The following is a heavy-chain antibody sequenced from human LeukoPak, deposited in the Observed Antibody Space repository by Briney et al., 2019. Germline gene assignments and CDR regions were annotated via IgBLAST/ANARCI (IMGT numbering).Heavy chain of an antibody. CDR3: ARDRDYYDSSDAFDI. J-gene: IGHJ3*02. V-gene: IGHV6-1*01. Sequence: SQTLSLTCPLSGDSVSSNSAAWHWLRQSPSRGLEWLGRTYYRSKLYNDYAEAAKSRITINPETSKNPFSLQLNSVTPEDTAVYYCARDRDYYDSSDAFDIWGQGTMVTVSS. D-gene: IGHD3-22*01. CDR2: TYYRSKLYN. CDR1: GDSVSSNSAA.